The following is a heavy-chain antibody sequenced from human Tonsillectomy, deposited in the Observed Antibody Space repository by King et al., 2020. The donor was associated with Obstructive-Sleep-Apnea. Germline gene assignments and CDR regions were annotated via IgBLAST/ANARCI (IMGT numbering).Heavy chain of an antibody. CDR1: GYTFTSHG. D-gene: IGHD4-23*01. Sequence: VQLVASGSEVPTPGASVKVSCTASGYTFTSHGISWVRQAPGQGLEWLGWISAYNGHTNYAQKLQGRVTMPTDTSTSPAYMELRSLRSDDTAVYYCALGDDYGGLYYFDYWGQGTLVTVSS. CDR2: ISAYNGHT. J-gene: IGHJ4*02. V-gene: IGHV1-18*01. CDR3: ALGDDYGGLYYFDY.